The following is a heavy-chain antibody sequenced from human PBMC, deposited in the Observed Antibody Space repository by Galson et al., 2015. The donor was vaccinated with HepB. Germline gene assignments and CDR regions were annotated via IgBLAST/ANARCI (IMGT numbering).Heavy chain of an antibody. Sequence: SLRLSCAASGFTFSSYGMHWVRQAPGKGLEWVAVIWYDGSNKYYADSVKGRFTISRDNSKNTLYLQMNSLRAEDTAVYYCARAPELTGDEGYFDYWGQGTLVTVSS. V-gene: IGHV3-33*01. CDR1: GFTFSSYG. D-gene: IGHD7-27*01. J-gene: IGHJ4*02. CDR2: IWYDGSNK. CDR3: ARAPELTGDEGYFDY.